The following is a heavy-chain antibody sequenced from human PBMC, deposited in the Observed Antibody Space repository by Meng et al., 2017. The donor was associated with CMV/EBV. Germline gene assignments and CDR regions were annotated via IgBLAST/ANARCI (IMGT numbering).Heavy chain of an antibody. D-gene: IGHD3-3*01. J-gene: IGHJ6*02. CDR3: ARALRFLEFSTLGYYYGMDA. Sequence: GESLKISCAASGFTFSSYAMHWVRQAPGKGLEWVAVISYDGSNKYYADSVKGRFTISRDNSKNTLYLQMNSLRAEDTAVYYCARALRFLEFSTLGYYYGMDAWGQGTTVTVSS. V-gene: IGHV3-30*04. CDR1: GFTFSSYA. CDR2: ISYDGSNK.